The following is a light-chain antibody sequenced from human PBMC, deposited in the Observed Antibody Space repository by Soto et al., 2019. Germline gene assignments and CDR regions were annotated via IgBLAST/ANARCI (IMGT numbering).Light chain of an antibody. CDR1: QNIRNW. V-gene: IGKV1-5*01. CDR3: QQYDSYWT. CDR2: DVS. Sequence: IKMTQSPSTLSASLGDRVTITCRASQNIRNWLAWYQQKPGKAPKLLIYDVSSLESGVPPRFSGSGSGTDFTLTISGLQPDDFATYYCQQYDSYWTFGQGSMVDVK. J-gene: IGKJ1*01.